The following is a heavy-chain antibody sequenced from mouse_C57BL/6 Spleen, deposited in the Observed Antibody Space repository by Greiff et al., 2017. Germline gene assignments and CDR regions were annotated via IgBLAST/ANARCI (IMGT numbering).Heavy chain of an antibody. Sequence: EVQVVESGGGLVKPGGSLKLSCAASGFTFSSYAMSWVRQTPEKRLEWVATISDGGSYTYYPDNVKGRFTISRDNAKNNLYLQMSHLKSEDTAMYYCARDWRNYYGSSYFDYWGQGTTLTVSS. CDR3: ARDWRNYYGSSYFDY. V-gene: IGHV5-4*01. D-gene: IGHD1-1*01. CDR2: ISDGGSYT. J-gene: IGHJ2*01. CDR1: GFTFSSYA.